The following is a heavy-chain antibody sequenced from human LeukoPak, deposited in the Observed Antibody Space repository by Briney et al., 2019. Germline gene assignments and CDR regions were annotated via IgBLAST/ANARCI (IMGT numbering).Heavy chain of an antibody. D-gene: IGHD6-13*01. CDR2: IYYSGST. CDR1: GGSISSSSYY. V-gene: IGHV4-39*07. CDR3: ARESSSWVSEGVRDY. Sequence: SETLSLTCTVSGGSISSSSYYWGGIRQPPGKGLAWVGRIYYSGSTYYNPSRKSRVTMSVDPSKNQFSLKLSSVTAADTAVYYCARESSSWVSEGVRDYWVQGTLVTVSS. J-gene: IGHJ4*02.